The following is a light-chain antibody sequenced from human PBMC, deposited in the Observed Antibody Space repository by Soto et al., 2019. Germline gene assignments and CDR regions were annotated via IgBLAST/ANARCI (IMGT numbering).Light chain of an antibody. CDR3: HQANAFPRT. J-gene: IGKJ1*01. CDR1: QDISRW. CDR2: AAS. Sequence: DIQMTQSPSSVSASVGDRVTITCRASQDISRWIGWFQQKPGSPPKLLIYAASTLQSGVPSRFSGSGSGKDFTRTINRLQPEDFATYYYHQANAFPRTFGLGTRVDI. V-gene: IGKV1-12*01.